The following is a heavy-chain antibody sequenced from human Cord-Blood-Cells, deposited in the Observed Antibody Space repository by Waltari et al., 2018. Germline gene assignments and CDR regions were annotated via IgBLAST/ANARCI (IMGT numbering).Heavy chain of an antibody. D-gene: IGHD3-22*01. Sequence: QVHLKESGPVLVKPTETLTMTCTVSGFSLSNARMGVSWIRQPPGKALEWLAHIFSNDEKSYSTSLKSRLTISKDTSKSQVVLTMTNMDPVDTATYYCARIESDYYDSSGYYDWGQGTLVTVSS. CDR3: ARIESDYYDSSGYYD. CDR1: GFSLSNARMG. CDR2: IFSNDEK. J-gene: IGHJ4*02. V-gene: IGHV2-26*01.